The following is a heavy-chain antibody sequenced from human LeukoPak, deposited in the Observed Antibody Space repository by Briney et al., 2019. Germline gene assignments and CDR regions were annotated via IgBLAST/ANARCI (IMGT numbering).Heavy chain of an antibody. D-gene: IGHD3-9*01. CDR3: AREGYYDILTGYRTGGMDV. J-gene: IGHJ6*02. Sequence: GGSLRLSCAAPGFTVSSNYMSWVRQAPGKGLEWVSVIYSGGSTYYADSVKGRFTISRHNSKNTLYLQMNSLRAEDTAVYYCAREGYYDILTGYRTGGMDVWGQGTTVTVSS. V-gene: IGHV3-53*04. CDR1: GFTVSSNY. CDR2: IYSGGST.